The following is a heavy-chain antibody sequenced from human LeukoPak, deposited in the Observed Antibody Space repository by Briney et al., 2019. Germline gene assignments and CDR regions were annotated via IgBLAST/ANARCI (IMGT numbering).Heavy chain of an antibody. CDR3: ARAGPMVRGMVNYYYYMDV. CDR1: GYTFTSYY. D-gene: IGHD3-10*01. Sequence: ASVKVSCKASGYTFTSYYMHWVRQAPGQGLEWMGIINPSGGSTSYAQKFQDRVTMTTDTSTSIAYMELRSLRFDDTAVYYCARAGPMVRGMVNYYYYMDVWGKGTTVTVSS. V-gene: IGHV1-46*01. J-gene: IGHJ6*03. CDR2: INPSGGST.